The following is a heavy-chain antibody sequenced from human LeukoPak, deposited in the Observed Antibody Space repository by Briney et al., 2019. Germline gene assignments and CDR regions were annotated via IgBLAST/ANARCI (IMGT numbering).Heavy chain of an antibody. D-gene: IGHD6-19*01. CDR2: IYHSGST. J-gene: IGHJ5*02. CDR3: ASTRSSGWSAWFDP. CDR1: GYSISSGYY. V-gene: IGHV4-38-2*01. Sequence: SETLSLTCAVSGYSISSGYYWGWIRQPPGKGLEWIVSIYHSGSTYYNPSLKSRVTISVDTSKNQFSLKLSSVTAADTAVYYRASTRSSGWSAWFDPWGQGTLVTVSS.